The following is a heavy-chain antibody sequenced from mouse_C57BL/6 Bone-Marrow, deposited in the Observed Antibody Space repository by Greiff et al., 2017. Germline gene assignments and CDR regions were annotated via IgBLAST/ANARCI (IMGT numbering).Heavy chain of an antibody. Sequence: VQLKESGAELVKPGASVKLSCTASGFNINDYYMHWVKQRPEQGLEWIGRIDPGDGETKYAAKFQGKATITADTSSNTAYLQLSRLTSEDTAVFWCARGDDGYPHFDYWGQGTTLTVTA. CDR3: ARGDDGYPHFDY. V-gene: IGHV14-2*01. D-gene: IGHD2-3*01. CDR2: IDPGDGET. J-gene: IGHJ2*01. CDR1: GFNINDYY.